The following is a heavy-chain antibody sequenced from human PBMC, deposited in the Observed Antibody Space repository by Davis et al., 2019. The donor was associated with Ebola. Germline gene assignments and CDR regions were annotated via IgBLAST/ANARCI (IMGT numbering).Heavy chain of an antibody. CDR2: ISSSSSYI. Sequence: GESLKISCAASGFTFSSYSMNWVRQAPGKGLEWVSSISSSSSYIYYADSVKGRFTISRDNAKNSLYLQMNSLRAEDTAVYYCARDTWNGYGDYYFDYWGQGTLVTVSS. J-gene: IGHJ4*02. CDR3: ARDTWNGYGDYYFDY. CDR1: GFTFSSYS. D-gene: IGHD4-17*01. V-gene: IGHV3-21*01.